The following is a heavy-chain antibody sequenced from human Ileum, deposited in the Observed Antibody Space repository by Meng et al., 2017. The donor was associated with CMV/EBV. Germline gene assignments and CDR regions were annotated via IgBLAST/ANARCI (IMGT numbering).Heavy chain of an antibody. V-gene: IGHV4-39*01. J-gene: IGHJ4*02. CDR3: ARRNSIFGSDY. Sequence: CTVSGGSISSDNCYWAWIRQPPGKGLEWIGSFYSGGSTYYTPSLKSRVTISVDTSKNQFSLKLASVTAADTAVYYCARRNSIFGSDYWGQGTLVTVSS. CDR1: GGSISSDNCY. D-gene: IGHD3-3*01. CDR2: FYSGGST.